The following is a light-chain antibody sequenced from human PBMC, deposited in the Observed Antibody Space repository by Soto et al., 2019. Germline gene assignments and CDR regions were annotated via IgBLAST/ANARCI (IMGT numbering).Light chain of an antibody. CDR2: AAS. CDR1: QSISSY. V-gene: IGKV1-39*01. J-gene: IGKJ5*01. Sequence: VSVAGRASQSISSYLNWYQQKPGKAPKLLIYAASTLQSGVPSGFSGIRSRTEVAVFIISRHPEELATFYFQQSYSAPASSVGRGTRLEI. CDR3: QQSYSAPASS.